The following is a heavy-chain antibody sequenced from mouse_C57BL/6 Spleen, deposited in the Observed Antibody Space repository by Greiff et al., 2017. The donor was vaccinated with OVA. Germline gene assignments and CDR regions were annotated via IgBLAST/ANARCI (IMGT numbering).Heavy chain of an antibody. V-gene: IGHV1-66*01. CDR3: ATTGNYAMDY. J-gene: IGHJ4*01. CDR1: GYSFTSYY. Sequence: VKLQQSGPELVKPGASVKISCKASGYSFTSYYIHWVKQRPGQGLEWIGWIYPGSGNTKYNEKFKGKATLTADTSSSTAYMQLSSLTSEDSAVYYCATTGNYAMDYWGQGTSVTVSS. D-gene: IGHD4-1*01. CDR2: IYPGSGNT.